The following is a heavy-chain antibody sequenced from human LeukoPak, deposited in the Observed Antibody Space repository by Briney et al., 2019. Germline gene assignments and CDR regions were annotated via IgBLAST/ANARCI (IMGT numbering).Heavy chain of an antibody. CDR3: ERDRWAWGQLVLHFDY. CDR2: IWYDGSNK. J-gene: IGHJ4*02. Sequence: PGGSLRLSCAASGFTFSSYGMHWVRQAPGKGLEWVAVIWYDGSNKYYADSVKGRFTISRDNSKNTLYLQMNSLRAEDTAVYYCERDRWAWGQLVLHFDYWGQGTLVTVSS. D-gene: IGHD6-6*01. CDR1: GFTFSSYG. V-gene: IGHV3-33*01.